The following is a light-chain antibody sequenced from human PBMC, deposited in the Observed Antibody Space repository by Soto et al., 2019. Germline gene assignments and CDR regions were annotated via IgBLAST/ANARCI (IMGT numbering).Light chain of an antibody. CDR2: EVS. CDR1: GSDVIDYSY. CDR3: SSYTSTSTLV. J-gene: IGLJ2*01. V-gene: IGLV2-14*01. Sequence: QSVLTQPASVSGSPGQSITISCTGTGSDVIDYSYVSWYQQHPGKAPKLMIFEVSNRPSGISNRFSGSKSGNTASLTISGLQAEDEADYYCSSYTSTSTLVFGGGTKVTVL.